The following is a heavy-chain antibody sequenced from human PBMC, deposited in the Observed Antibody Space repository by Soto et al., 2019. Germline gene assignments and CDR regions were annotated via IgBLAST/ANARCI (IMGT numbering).Heavy chain of an antibody. V-gene: IGHV1-2*02. Sequence: ASVNVSRQAIGYRFQGYYLHWVRQAPGQGLEWMGWINPNRGGRVYEQKFQGRVTFTRDTSISTAYMELTRLTSVGTALYFCARSSDFWIGSFDPWGKETLVTV. CDR3: ARSSDFWIGSFDP. J-gene: IGHJ5*02. CDR2: INPNRGGR. CDR1: GYRFQGYY. D-gene: IGHD3-3*01.